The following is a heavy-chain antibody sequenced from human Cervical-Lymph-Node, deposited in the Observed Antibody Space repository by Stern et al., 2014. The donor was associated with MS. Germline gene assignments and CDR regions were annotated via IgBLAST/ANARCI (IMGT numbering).Heavy chain of an antibody. Sequence: QVQLQQWGAGLLKPSETLSLTCAVYGGSFSGYYWSWIRQPPGKGLEWIGEINHSGSTNYNPSLKSRVTISVDTSKNQFSLKLSSGPAADTAVYYCASQYSSGPFDYWGQGTLVTVSS. J-gene: IGHJ4*02. V-gene: IGHV4-34*01. CDR3: ASQYSSGPFDY. CDR2: INHSGST. CDR1: GGSFSGYY. D-gene: IGHD6-19*01.